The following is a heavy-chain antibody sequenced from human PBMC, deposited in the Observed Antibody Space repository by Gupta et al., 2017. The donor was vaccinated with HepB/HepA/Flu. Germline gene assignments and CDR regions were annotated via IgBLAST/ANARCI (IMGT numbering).Heavy chain of an antibody. CDR3: AREFMLRDGYGDYSLVFDP. J-gene: IGHJ5*02. D-gene: IGHD4-17*01. V-gene: IGHV1-3*01. CDR2: INAGNGNT. Sequence: MHWVRQAPGQRLEWMGWINAGNGNTKYSQKFQGRVTITRDTSASTAYMELSSLRSEDTAVYYCAREFMLRDGYGDYSLVFDPWGQGTLVTVSS.